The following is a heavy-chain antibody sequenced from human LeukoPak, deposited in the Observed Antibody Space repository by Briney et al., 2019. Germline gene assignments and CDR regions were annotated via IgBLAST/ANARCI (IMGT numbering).Heavy chain of an antibody. D-gene: IGHD4-23*01. Sequence: ASVKVSCKASGGTFRSYALSWVRQAPGQGLEWMGGIIPLMGTSDHAQKFEGRLAISADESTSTGYMELGNLTSEDTAVYYCATHPLDHSRGYSDYWGQGTLVIVSS. CDR2: IIPLMGTS. J-gene: IGHJ4*02. V-gene: IGHV1-69*13. CDR1: GGTFRSYA. CDR3: ATHPLDHSRGYSDY.